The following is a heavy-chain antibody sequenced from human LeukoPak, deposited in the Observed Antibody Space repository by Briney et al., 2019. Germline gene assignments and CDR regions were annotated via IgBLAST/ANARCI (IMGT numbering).Heavy chain of an antibody. D-gene: IGHD3-10*01. CDR2: ISDSGGTT. Sequence: PGGSLRLSCAAPGFTFSNYAMTWVRQAPGKGLEWVSTISDSGGTTYYTDSVKDRFTISRDNSKNTLYLQTNSLRAEDTAVYYCAKDYFASGSYFDYWGQGTLVTVSS. J-gene: IGHJ4*02. V-gene: IGHV3-23*01. CDR1: GFTFSNYA. CDR3: AKDYFASGSYFDY.